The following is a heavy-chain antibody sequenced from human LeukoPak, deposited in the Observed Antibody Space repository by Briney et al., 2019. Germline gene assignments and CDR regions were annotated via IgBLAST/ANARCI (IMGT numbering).Heavy chain of an antibody. J-gene: IGHJ6*02. CDR3: AGPSMVRGTEYYYYGMDV. CDR1: GYSFTSNY. Sequence: ASVKVSCKASGYSFTSNYIHWVRQAPGQGLEWMGMIYPRDGSTSYAQKFQGRVTVTRDTSTSTVHMELSGLRSEDTAVYYCAGPSMVRGTEYYYYGMDVWGQGTTVTVSS. V-gene: IGHV1-46*01. D-gene: IGHD3-10*01. CDR2: IYPRDGST.